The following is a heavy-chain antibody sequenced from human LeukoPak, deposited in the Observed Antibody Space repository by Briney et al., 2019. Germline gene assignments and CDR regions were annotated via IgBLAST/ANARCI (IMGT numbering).Heavy chain of an antibody. CDR1: GYTFTGYY. CDR2: INPNSGGT. V-gene: IGHV1-2*02. CDR3: AIITIFGVTLDY. J-gene: IGHJ4*02. Sequence: EASVKVSCKASGYTFTGYYMHWVRQAPGQGLEWMGWINPNSGGTNYAQKFQGRVTMTRDTSISTAYMELSRLRSDDTAVYYCAIITIFGVTLDYWGQGTLVTVSS. D-gene: IGHD3-3*01.